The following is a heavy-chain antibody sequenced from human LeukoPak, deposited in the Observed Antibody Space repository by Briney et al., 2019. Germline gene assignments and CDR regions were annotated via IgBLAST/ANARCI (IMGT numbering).Heavy chain of an antibody. D-gene: IGHD6-6*01. CDR3: ARVTYSSSSMSLDAFDI. CDR1: GDSISSSTYY. CDR2: IYTSGST. V-gene: IGHV4-61*02. J-gene: IGHJ3*02. Sequence: SETLSLTCTVSGDSISSSTYYWSWIRQPAGKGLEWIGRIYTSGSTNYNPSLKSRVTMSVDTSRNQFSLKLSSVTTADTAVYYCARVTYSSSSMSLDAFDIWGQGTMVTVSS.